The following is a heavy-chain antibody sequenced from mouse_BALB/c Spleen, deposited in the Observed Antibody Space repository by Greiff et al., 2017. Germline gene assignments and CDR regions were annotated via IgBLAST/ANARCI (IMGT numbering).Heavy chain of an antibody. CDR1: GYTFTDYY. Sequence: EVQLQESGPELVKPGASVKMSCKASGYTFTDYYMDWVKQSHGESFEWIGRVNPYNGGTSYNQKFKGKATLTVDKSSSTAYMELNSLTSEDSAVYYCARGEYYGYFDYWGQGTTLTVSS. J-gene: IGHJ2*01. V-gene: IGHV1-19*01. D-gene: IGHD1-1*01. CDR3: ARGEYYGYFDY. CDR2: VNPYNGGT.